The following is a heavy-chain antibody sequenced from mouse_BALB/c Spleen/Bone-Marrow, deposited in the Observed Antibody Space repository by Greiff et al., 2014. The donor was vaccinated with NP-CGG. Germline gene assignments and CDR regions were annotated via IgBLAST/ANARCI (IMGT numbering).Heavy chain of an antibody. CDR2: IWTDGST. J-gene: IGHJ4*01. CDR3: ARITTATGAMDY. D-gene: IGHD1-2*01. V-gene: IGHV2-9*02. CDR1: GFSFTNYG. Sequence: VQLVESGPGLVAPSQILSITCTVSGFSFTNYGVHWVRQPPGKGLEWLGVIWTDGSTNYNSALMSRLSISKDNSKSQVFFKMNRLQTDDTAMYYCARITTATGAMDYWGQGTSVTVSS.